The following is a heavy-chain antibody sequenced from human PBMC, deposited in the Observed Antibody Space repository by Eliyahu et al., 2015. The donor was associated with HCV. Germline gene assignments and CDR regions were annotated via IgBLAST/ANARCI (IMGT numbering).Heavy chain of an antibody. V-gene: IGHV4-59*01. CDR2: IHYSGGT. J-gene: IGHJ5*02. Sequence: QVQLQESGPGLVKPSETLSLTCTVSGCSITTYYWSWIRQPPGKRLEWIGYIHYSGGTNYNPSLKSRVTISVDTSKNQFSLKLTSVTAADTAMYYCASGGGGIAVTGTGGWFDPWGQGTLVTVSS. CDR3: ASGGGGIAVTGTGGWFDP. D-gene: IGHD6-19*01. CDR1: GCSITTYY.